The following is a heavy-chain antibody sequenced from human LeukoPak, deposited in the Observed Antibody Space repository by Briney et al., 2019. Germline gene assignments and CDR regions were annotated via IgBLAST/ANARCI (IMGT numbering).Heavy chain of an antibody. CDR3: ARGSEHYDILTAHRGTWFDP. CDR2: INHSGST. V-gene: IGHV4-34*01. J-gene: IGHJ5*02. Sequence: PSETLSLTCAVYGGSFSGYYWSWIRQPPGKGLEWIGEINHSGSTNYNPSLKSRVTISVDTSKNQFSLKLSSVTAADTAVYYCARGSEHYDILTAHRGTWFDPWGQGTLVTVSS. CDR1: GGSFSGYY. D-gene: IGHD3-9*01.